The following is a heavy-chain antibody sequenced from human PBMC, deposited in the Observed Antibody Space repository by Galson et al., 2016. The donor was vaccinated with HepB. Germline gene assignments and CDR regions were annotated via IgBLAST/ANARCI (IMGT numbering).Heavy chain of an antibody. CDR3: ARSRAVAGTDYYYYVMDV. V-gene: IGHV2-70*18. D-gene: IGHD6-19*01. CDR2: IDWDGDE. Sequence: LVKPTQTLTLTCTFSGFSLSSDTVGVGWVRQPPGKALEWLALIDWDGDEYYSTSLETRPTISKDTSKNQVVLTVTNMDPVDTATYYCARSRAVAGTDYYYYVMDVWGQGTPVTVSS. CDR1: GFSLSSDTVG. J-gene: IGHJ6*02.